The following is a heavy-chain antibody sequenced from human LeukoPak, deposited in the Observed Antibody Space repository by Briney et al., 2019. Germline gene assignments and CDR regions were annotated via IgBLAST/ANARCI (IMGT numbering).Heavy chain of an antibody. Sequence: GGSLRLSCAASGFTFSTYGMHWVRQAPGKGLEWVAVISYDGSNKYYADSVKGRFTISRDNSKNTLYLQMNSLRAEDTAVHYCAKSSGSYLYYFDYWGQGTLVTVSS. V-gene: IGHV3-30*18. CDR1: GFTFSTYG. CDR3: AKSSGSYLYYFDY. J-gene: IGHJ4*02. CDR2: ISYDGSNK. D-gene: IGHD3-10*01.